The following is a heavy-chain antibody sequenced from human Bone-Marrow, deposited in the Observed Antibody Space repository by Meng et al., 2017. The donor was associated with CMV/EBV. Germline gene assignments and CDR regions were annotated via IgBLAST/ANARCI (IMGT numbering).Heavy chain of an antibody. J-gene: IGHJ6*02. CDR2: INWNGGST. D-gene: IGHD3-10*01. CDR3: ARVGYCDMVRGRTTCYGMDV. CDR1: GFTFDDYG. V-gene: IGHV3-20*01. Sequence: GGSLRLSCAASGFTFDDYGMSWVRQAPGKGLEWVSGINWNGGSTGYADSVKGRFTISRDNAKNSLYLQMNSLRAEDTALYHCARVGYCDMVRGRTTCYGMDVSGQGTTVTVSS.